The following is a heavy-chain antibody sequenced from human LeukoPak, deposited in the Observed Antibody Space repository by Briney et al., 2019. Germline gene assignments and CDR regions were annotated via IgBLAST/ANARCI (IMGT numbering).Heavy chain of an antibody. CDR1: GGSFSGYY. CDR2: INHSGST. CDR3: ARSNMVRGVRALDY. V-gene: IGHV4-34*01. D-gene: IGHD3-10*01. Sequence: SETLSLTRAVYGGSFSGYYWSWIRQPPGKGPEWIGEINHSGSTNYNPSLKSRVTISVDTSKNQFSLKLSSVTAADTAVYYCARSNMVRGVRALDYWGQGTLVTVSS. J-gene: IGHJ4*02.